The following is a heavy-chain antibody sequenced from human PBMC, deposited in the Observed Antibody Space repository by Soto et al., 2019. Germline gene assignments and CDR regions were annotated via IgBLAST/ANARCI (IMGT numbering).Heavy chain of an antibody. J-gene: IGHJ3*01. D-gene: IGHD1-26*01. CDR3: ATTRGGSYRDAYDV. Sequence: QVQLVESGGGLVKPGESLRLSCAASGFTFSDYYMSWIRQAPGKGLEWISYISFSTSYTNYADSVKGRFTISRDNAKSSLFLQRNSLRADDTAMYYCATTRGGSYRDAYDVWGQGTMVTVSS. V-gene: IGHV3-11*06. CDR2: ISFSTSYT. CDR1: GFTFSDYY.